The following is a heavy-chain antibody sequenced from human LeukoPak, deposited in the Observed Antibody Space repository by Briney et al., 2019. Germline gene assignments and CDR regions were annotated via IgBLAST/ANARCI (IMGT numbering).Heavy chain of an antibody. Sequence: SETLSLTCAVYGGSFSGYYWSWIRQPPGKGLEWIGEINHSGSTNYNPSLKSRVTISVDTSKNQFSLKLSSVTAADTAVYYCASTQGYSYGAVTFDYWGQGTLVTVPS. CDR2: INHSGST. CDR1: GGSFSGYY. CDR3: ASTQGYSYGAVTFDY. D-gene: IGHD5-18*01. J-gene: IGHJ4*02. V-gene: IGHV4-34*01.